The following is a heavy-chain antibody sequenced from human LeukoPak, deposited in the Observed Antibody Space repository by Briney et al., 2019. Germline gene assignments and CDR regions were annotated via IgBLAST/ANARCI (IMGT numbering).Heavy chain of an antibody. CDR1: GGSISLYY. D-gene: IGHD3-10*02. J-gene: IGHJ2*01. Sequence: SETLSLTCTVSGGSISLYYWIWIRQPPGKGLEYICYIYYSGNTNYNPSLKSRLTISVDTSKNQFSLKLSSVTAADTAVYYCARRSMLLDYWYFDLWGRGTLVTVSS. CDR2: IYYSGNT. V-gene: IGHV4-59*08. CDR3: ARRSMLLDYWYFDL.